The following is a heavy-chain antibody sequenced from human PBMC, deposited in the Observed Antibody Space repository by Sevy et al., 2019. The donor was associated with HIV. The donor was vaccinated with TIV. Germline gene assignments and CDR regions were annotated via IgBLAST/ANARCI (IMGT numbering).Heavy chain of an antibody. CDR3: AREAGYSSSSFDY. V-gene: IGHV3-30-3*01. CDR2: ISYDGSNK. D-gene: IGHD6-6*01. Sequence: GGSLRLSCAASGFTFSSYAMHWVRQAPGKGLEWVAVISYDGSNKYYADSVKDRFTISRDNSKNTLYLQMNSLRAEDTAVYYCAREAGYSSSSFDYWGQGTLVTVSS. J-gene: IGHJ4*02. CDR1: GFTFSSYA.